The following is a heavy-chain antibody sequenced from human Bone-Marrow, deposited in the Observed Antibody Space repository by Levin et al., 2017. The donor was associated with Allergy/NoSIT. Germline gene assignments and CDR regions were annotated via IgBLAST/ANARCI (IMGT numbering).Heavy chain of an antibody. D-gene: IGHD1-7*01. J-gene: IGHJ4*02. CDR1: GFSLSTSGVG. CDR2: IYWDDDK. CDR3: AHRRTGVSQWNYGDFDY. Sequence: KESGPTLVKPTQTLTLTCTFSGFSLSTSGVGVGWIRQPPGKALECLALIYWDDDKRYSPSLKSRLTLAKDTSKNQVVLTMTNMDPVDTATYYCAHRRTGVSQWNYGDFDYWGQGTPVTVSS. V-gene: IGHV2-5*02.